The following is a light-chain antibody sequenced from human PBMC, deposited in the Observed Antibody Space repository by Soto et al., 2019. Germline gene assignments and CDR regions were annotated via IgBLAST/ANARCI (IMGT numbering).Light chain of an antibody. CDR3: SSYTSSSTRV. CDR2: EVS. CDR1: SSDVGGYKY. Sequence: QSALTQPASVSGSPGQSVTISCTGTSSDVGGYKYVSWYQQHPGKVPKLMIYEVSNRPSGVSNRFSGSKSGNMASLTISGLQAEDEADYYCSSYTSSSTRVFGTGTKLTVL. J-gene: IGLJ1*01. V-gene: IGLV2-14*01.